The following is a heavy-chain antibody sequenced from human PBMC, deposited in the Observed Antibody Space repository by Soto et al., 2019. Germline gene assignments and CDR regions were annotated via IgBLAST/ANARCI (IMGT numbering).Heavy chain of an antibody. CDR3: VRQSYSTSSNFDY. J-gene: IGHJ4*02. D-gene: IGHD6-6*01. CDR1: SGSICSTGHY. CDR2: IYYTGST. V-gene: IGHV4-39*01. Sequence: QLQLQESGPGLVKPSETLSLTCTVSSGSICSTGHYWGWIRQPPGKGLAWIGNIYYTGSTYYTPSLESRVTISVDTSRNQFSLNVTSVTAADTAVYYCVRQSYSTSSNFDYWGQVTLVTVSS.